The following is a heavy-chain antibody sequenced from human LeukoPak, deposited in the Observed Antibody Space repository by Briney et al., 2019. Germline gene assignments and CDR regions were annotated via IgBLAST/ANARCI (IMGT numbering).Heavy chain of an antibody. V-gene: IGHV3-20*04. Sequence: GGSLRLSCAASGFTFDDFGIGGGGQPPGRGLGGVSGINWNGGSAGYADSVKGRFTISRDNAKNSLYLQMNSLRAEDTALYYCARAFSSFWPIDYWGQGTLVTVSS. D-gene: IGHD6-6*01. CDR1: GFTFDDFG. CDR3: ARAFSSFWPIDY. CDR2: INWNGGSA. J-gene: IGHJ4*02.